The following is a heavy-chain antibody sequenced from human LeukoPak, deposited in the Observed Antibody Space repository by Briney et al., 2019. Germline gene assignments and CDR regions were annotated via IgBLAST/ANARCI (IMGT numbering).Heavy chain of an antibody. CDR3: ARVRYDFWSRNSGYEPRDAFDI. D-gene: IGHD3-3*01. CDR2: IYYSGST. V-gene: IGHV4-39*07. Sequence: KPSETLSLTCTVSGGSISSSSYYWGCIRQPPGKGLECIGSIYYSGSTYYNPSLKSRVTISVDTSKNQFSLKLSSVTAADTAVYYCARVRYDFWSRNSGYEPRDAFDIWGQGTMVTVSS. CDR1: GGSISSSSYY. J-gene: IGHJ3*02.